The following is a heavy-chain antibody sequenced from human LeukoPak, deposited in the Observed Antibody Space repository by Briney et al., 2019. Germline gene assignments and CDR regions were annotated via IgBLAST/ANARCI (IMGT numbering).Heavy chain of an antibody. D-gene: IGHD2-2*01. CDR1: GGSISSSSYY. V-gene: IGHV4-39*01. J-gene: IGHJ5*02. CDR2: IYYSGST. CDR3: ARHSVIVVVPAARFDP. Sequence: SETLSLTCTVSGGSISSSSYYWGWIRQPPGKGLEWIGSIYYSGSTYYNPSLKSRVTISVDTSKNQSSLKLSSVTAADTAVYYCARHSVIVVVPAARFDPWGQGTLVTVSS.